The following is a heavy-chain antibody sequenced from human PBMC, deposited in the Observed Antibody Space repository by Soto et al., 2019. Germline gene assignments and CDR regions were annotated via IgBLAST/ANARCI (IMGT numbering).Heavy chain of an antibody. J-gene: IGHJ6*02. Sequence: QVQVVQSGVEVRRPGSSVKVSCKASGDTFKNCVISWVRQAPGQGLEWMGGIIPLFGTTDFAQRFPGRLTITTEESTTTAYMELSRLRSEDTATYYCAAELGFGKLSVVWGQGTTVIVSS. CDR1: GDTFKNCV. CDR3: AAELGFGKLSVV. V-gene: IGHV1-69*01. CDR2: IIPLFGTT. D-gene: IGHD3-10*01.